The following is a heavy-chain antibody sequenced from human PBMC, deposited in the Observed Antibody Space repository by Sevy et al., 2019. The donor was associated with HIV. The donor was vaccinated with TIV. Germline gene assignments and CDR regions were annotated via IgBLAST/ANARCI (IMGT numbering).Heavy chain of an antibody. D-gene: IGHD3-16*01. CDR2: IYYSGST. CDR3: ARSKSGRGGEYWFDP. V-gene: IGHV4-31*03. Sequence: SETLSLTCTVSGGTISSGAYYWSWIRPHPGKGLECIGYIYYSGSTYYNPSLKRRVTISVDTSKNQFSLSLSSVTAADTAVYYCARSKSGRGGEYWFDPWGQGTLVTVSS. J-gene: IGHJ5*02. CDR1: GGTISSGAYY.